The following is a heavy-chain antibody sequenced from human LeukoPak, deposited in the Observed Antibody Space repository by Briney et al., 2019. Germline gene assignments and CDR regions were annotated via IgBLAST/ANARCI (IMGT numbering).Heavy chain of an antibody. D-gene: IGHD3-22*01. CDR1: GFTVSSNY. CDR2: IYSGGST. J-gene: IGHJ4*02. V-gene: IGHV3-66*01. Sequence: GGSLRLSCAASGFTVSSNYMSWVRQAPGKGLEWVSVIYSGGSTYYADSVKGRFTISRDNSKNTLYLQMNSLRAEDTAVYYSARDPPPYYYDSSGYYAYWGQGTLVTVSS. CDR3: ARDPPPYYYDSSGYYAY.